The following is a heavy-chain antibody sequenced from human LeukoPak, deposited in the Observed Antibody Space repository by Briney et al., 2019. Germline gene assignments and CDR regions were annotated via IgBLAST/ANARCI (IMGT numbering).Heavy chain of an antibody. V-gene: IGHV3-74*01. CDR3: ARDKIVGPTTLDY. Sequence: GGSLRLSCAASEFTFSDYWRRWVRQAPGKGLVWVSRINSDGSTTTYADSVKGRFTISRDNARNSLYLQMNSLRADDTAIYYCARDKIVGPTTLDYWGQGTLVTVSS. D-gene: IGHD1-26*01. CDR2: INSDGSTT. CDR1: EFTFSDYW. J-gene: IGHJ4*02.